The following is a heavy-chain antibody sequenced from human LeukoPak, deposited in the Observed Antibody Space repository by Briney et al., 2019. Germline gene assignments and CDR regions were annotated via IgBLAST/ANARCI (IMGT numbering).Heavy chain of an antibody. CDR3: AREKYYDFWSGYYTSVRGYFDY. V-gene: IGHV1-2*02. CDR2: INPNSGGT. Sequence: APVKVSCKASGSTFTGYYMHWVRQAPGQGLGGMGWINPNSGGTNYAQKFQGRVTMTRDTSISTAYMELSRLRSDDTAVYYCAREKYYDFWSGYYTSVRGYFDYWGQGTLVTVSS. D-gene: IGHD3-3*01. J-gene: IGHJ4*02. CDR1: GSTFTGYY.